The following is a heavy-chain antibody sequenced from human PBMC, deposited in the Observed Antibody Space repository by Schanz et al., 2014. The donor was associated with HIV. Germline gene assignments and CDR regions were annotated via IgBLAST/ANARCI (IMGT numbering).Heavy chain of an antibody. CDR2: IKTSGGTT. CDR3: ARTHYSVVSSRAMDV. D-gene: IGHD2-15*01. CDR1: GYGYIFTTYY. V-gene: IGHV1-46*01. J-gene: IGHJ6*02. Sequence: QAQLVQSGAEVKKPGASVKISCKASGYGYIFTTYYIHWVRQAPGQGLEWMGMIKTSGGTTTYAQKFQRRVTLTRDTTATTVYMELSSLKSEDTAVYYCARTHYSVVSSRAMDVWGQGTTVTVSS.